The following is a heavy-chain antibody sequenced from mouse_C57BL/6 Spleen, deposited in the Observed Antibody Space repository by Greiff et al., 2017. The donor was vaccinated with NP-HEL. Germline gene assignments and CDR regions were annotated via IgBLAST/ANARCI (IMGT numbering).Heavy chain of an antibody. V-gene: IGHV1-26*01. Sequence: VQLQQSGPELVKPGASVKISCKASGYTFTDYYMNWVKQSHGKSLEWIGDINPNNGGTSYNQKFKGKATLTVDKSSSTAYMELRSLTSEDSAVYYCAVITTVVLDYWGQGTTLTVSS. CDR1: GYTFTDYY. J-gene: IGHJ2*01. CDR2: INPNNGGT. D-gene: IGHD1-1*01. CDR3: AVITTVVLDY.